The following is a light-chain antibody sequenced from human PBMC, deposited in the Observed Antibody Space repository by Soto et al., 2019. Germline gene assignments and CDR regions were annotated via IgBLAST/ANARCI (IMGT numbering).Light chain of an antibody. Sequence: QSVLTQPASVSGSPGQSITISCTGTSSDVGGYNYVSWYQQHPGNAPKLMIYDVSNRPSGVSNRFSGSKSGNTASLTISGLQAEDEADYYCSSYTSSSLHVFGTGTKLTVL. CDR3: SSYTSSSLHV. CDR2: DVS. V-gene: IGLV2-14*03. J-gene: IGLJ1*01. CDR1: SSDVGGYNY.